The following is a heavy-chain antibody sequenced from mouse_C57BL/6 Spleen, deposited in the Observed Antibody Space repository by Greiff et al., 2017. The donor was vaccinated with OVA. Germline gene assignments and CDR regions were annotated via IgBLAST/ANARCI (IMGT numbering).Heavy chain of an antibody. CDR3: ARSSNYELMDY. CDR1: GYTFTSYW. Sequence: QVQLQQPGAELVKPGASVKMSCKASGYTFTSYWITWVKQRPGQGLEWIGDIYPGSGSTNYNEKFKSKATLTVDTSSSAAYMQLSSLTSEDSAVYYCARSSNYELMDYWGQGTSVTVSS. V-gene: IGHV1-55*01. D-gene: IGHD2-5*01. J-gene: IGHJ4*01. CDR2: IYPGSGST.